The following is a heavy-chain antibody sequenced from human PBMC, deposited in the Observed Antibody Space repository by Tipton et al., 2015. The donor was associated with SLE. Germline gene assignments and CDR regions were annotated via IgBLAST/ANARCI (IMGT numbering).Heavy chain of an antibody. V-gene: IGHV4-31*03. D-gene: IGHD6-6*01. CDR2: VFSSGTT. CDR1: SGSVGSGAYY. J-gene: IGHJ3*02. Sequence: TLSLTCTVSSGSVGSGAYYWSWIRHHPGKGLEWIGYVFSSGTTYYNPSLKGRLSLSLDTSKNQFALKLRSVTAADTAVYYSARVPDSSSTSDDDIWGQGTMVTASS. CDR3: ARVPDSSSTSDDDI.